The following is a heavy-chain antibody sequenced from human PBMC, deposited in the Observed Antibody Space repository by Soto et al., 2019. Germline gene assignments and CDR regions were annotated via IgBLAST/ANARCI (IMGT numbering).Heavy chain of an antibody. J-gene: IGHJ3*02. CDR2: IYYSGST. CDR1: GGSVSSGSYY. D-gene: IGHD4-17*01. V-gene: IGHV4-61*01. Sequence: SETLSLTCTVSGGSVSSGSYYWSWIRQPPGKGLEWIGYIYYSGSTNYNPSLKSRVTISVDTSKNQFSLKLSSVTAADTAAYYCARGSTVGDAFDIWGQGTMVTVSS. CDR3: ARGSTVGDAFDI.